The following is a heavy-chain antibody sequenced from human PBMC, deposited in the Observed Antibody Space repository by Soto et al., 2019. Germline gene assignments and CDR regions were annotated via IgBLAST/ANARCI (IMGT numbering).Heavy chain of an antibody. CDR1: GFTFSNAW. V-gene: IGHV3-15*01. Sequence: EVQLVDSGGGLVKPGGALRLACAASGFTFSNAWMSWVRQAPGTGLEWVGRIKSKTDGGTTDYAAPVKGRFTISRDDSKNKLYLQMNSLKTEGTAVYYCTLKAVVATPLWGQWTRVTVSS. J-gene: IGHJ3*01. CDR2: IKSKTDGGTT. D-gene: IGHD1-26*01. CDR3: TLKAVVATPL.